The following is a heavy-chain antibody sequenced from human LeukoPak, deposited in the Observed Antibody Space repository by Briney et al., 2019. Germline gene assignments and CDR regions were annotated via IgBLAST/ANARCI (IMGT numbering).Heavy chain of an antibody. CDR3: AREGSHPIVGATISYYYYMDV. CDR1: GGSISSYY. J-gene: IGHJ6*03. Sequence: PSETLSLTCTVSGGSISSYYWSWIRQPAGKGLEWIGRIYTSGSTNYNPSLKSRVTMSVDTSKNQFSLKLSSVTAADTAVFYCAREGSHPIVGATISYYYYMDVWGKGTTVTVSS. V-gene: IGHV4-4*07. CDR2: IYTSGST. D-gene: IGHD1-26*01.